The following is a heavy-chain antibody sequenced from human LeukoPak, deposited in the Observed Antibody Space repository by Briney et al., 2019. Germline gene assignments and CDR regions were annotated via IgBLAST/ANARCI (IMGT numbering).Heavy chain of an antibody. J-gene: IGHJ4*02. CDR1: GDSISSFH. V-gene: IGHV4-4*07. Sequence: NPSETLSLTCTVSGDSISSFHWSWIRQPAGKGLEWIGRIYTSGSTNYNPSLKSRVTMSVDTSKNQFSPKLSSVTAADTAVYYCASEAYYYDSSGYYKYWGQGTLVTVSS. CDR2: IYTSGST. D-gene: IGHD3-22*01. CDR3: ASEAYYYDSSGYYKY.